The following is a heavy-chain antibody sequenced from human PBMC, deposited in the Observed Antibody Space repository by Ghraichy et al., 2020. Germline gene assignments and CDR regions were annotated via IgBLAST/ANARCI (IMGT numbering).Heavy chain of an antibody. D-gene: IGHD6-19*01. CDR3: ASGHTSSGWYYRNFGYFDL. CDR1: GGTFSSYA. J-gene: IGHJ2*01. V-gene: IGHV1-69*05. CDR2: IIPIFGTA. Sequence: SVKVSCKASGGTFSSYAISWVRQAPGQGLEWMGGIIPIFGTANYAQKFQGRVTITTDESTSTAYMELSSLRSEDTAVYYCASGHTSSGWYYRNFGYFDLWGRGTLVTVSS.